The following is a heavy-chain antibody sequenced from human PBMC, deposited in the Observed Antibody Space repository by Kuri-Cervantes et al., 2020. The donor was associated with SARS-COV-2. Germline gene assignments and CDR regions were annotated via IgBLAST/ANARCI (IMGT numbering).Heavy chain of an antibody. D-gene: IGHD3-3*01. CDR1: GFTFSSYS. V-gene: IGHV3-48*01. Sequence: GESLKISCAASGFTFSSYSMNWVRQAPGKGLEWVSYISSSSSTIYYADSVKGRFTISRDNAKNSLYLQMNSLRAEDTAVYYCARDRLRFLEWLLLDAFDIWGQGTMVTVSS. CDR2: ISSSSSTI. J-gene: IGHJ3*02. CDR3: ARDRLRFLEWLLLDAFDI.